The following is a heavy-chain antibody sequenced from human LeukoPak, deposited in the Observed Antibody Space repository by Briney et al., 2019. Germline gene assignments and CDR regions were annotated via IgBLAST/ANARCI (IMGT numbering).Heavy chain of an antibody. J-gene: IGHJ4*02. V-gene: IGHV3-7*01. D-gene: IGHD3-3*01. CDR1: GFTFSSYW. Sequence: GGSLRLSCAASGFTFSSYWMSWVRQAPGKGLEWVANIKQDGSEKYYVDSVKGRFTISRDNAKNSLYLQMNSLRVEDTAVYYCARVCTIFGVVIMDYFDYWGQGTLVTVSS. CDR2: IKQDGSEK. CDR3: ARVCTIFGVVIMDYFDY.